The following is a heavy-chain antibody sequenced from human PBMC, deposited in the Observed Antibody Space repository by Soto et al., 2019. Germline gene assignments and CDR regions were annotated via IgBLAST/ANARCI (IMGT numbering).Heavy chain of an antibody. CDR1: GYTFTGYY. CDR2: INPNSGGT. V-gene: IGHV1-2*04. J-gene: IGHJ6*02. D-gene: IGHD5-18*01. Sequence: QVQLVQSGAEVKKPGASVKVSCKASGYTFTGYYMHWVRQAPGQGLEWMGWINPNSGGTNYAQKFQGWVTMTRDTSISTAYMELSRLRSDDTAVYYCARDGGIQLWLQDYYYYGMDVWGQGTTVTVSS. CDR3: ARDGGIQLWLQDYYYYGMDV.